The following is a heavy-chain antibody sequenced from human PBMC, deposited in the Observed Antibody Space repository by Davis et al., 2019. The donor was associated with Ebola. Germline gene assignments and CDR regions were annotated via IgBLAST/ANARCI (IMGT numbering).Heavy chain of an antibody. CDR2: INAGNGNM. Sequence: AASVKVSCKASRFSFPPFAMHWVRQAPGQGLEWMGWINAGNGNMRYSQKFQGRVTITRDTSASTVYMELSSLRSEDTAIYYCARDTGIRYVSLGYWGQGTLVTVSS. CDR3: ARDTGIRYVSLGY. CDR1: RFSFPPFA. J-gene: IGHJ4*02. V-gene: IGHV1-3*01. D-gene: IGHD3-9*01.